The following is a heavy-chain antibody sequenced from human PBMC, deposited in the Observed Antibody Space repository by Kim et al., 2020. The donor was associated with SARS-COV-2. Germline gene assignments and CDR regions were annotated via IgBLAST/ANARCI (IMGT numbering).Heavy chain of an antibody. D-gene: IGHD6-19*01. J-gene: IGHJ4*02. CDR3: ARAHIAVAADFDY. V-gene: IGHV4-4*07. Sequence: YDPSLKSRVTVSVDTSKNQFSLRLSSVTAADTAVYYCARAHIAVAADFDYWGQGTLVTVSS.